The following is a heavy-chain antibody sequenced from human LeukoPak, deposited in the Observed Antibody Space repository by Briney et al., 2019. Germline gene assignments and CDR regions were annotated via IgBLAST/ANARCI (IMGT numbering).Heavy chain of an antibody. CDR3: ARDWVTTSYNWFDP. V-gene: IGHV3-7*01. CDR1: GFTFSSYW. J-gene: IGHJ5*02. CDR2: IKQDGSEK. D-gene: IGHD4-17*01. Sequence: PGGSLRLSCAASGFTFSSYWMSWVRQAPGKGLEWVANIKQDGSEKYYVDSVKGRFTISRDNAKNSLYLQMNSLRAEDTAVHYCARDWVTTSYNWFDPWGQGTLVTVSS.